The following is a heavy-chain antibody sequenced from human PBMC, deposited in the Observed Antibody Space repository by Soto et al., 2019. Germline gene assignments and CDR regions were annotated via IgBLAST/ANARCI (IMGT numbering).Heavy chain of an antibody. D-gene: IGHD4-4*01. V-gene: IGHV4-31*03. J-gene: IGHJ6*03. Sequence: SETLSPTCTVSGGSISSGRDYWSRLREDPGKGLEGIGYVNYRGRTCHNPPLHSRHTIPVDTSKNEFSLKLSSVPAADTAVSCCAGLGPEDYSGGIEVGYYCYHLDVWGQGTTVPV. CDR2: VNYRGRT. CDR3: AGLGPEDYSGGIEVGYYCYHLDV. CDR1: GGSISSGRDY.